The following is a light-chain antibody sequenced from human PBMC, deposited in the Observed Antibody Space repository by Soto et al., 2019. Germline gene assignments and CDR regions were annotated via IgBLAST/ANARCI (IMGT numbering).Light chain of an antibody. CDR3: GSYTTRSNYV. CDR1: ISDVGSYNY. CDR2: DVS. V-gene: IGLV2-14*03. Sequence: QSVLTQPASVSGSPGQSITISCTGTISDVGSYNYVSWYQQYPGKAPKLMIYDVSTRPSGVSDRFSGSKSGNTASLTISGLRDEEEADHYCGSYTTRSNYVFGTGTKVTVL. J-gene: IGLJ1*01.